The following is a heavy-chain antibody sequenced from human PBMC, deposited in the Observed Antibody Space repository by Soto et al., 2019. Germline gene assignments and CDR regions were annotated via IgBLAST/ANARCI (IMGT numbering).Heavy chain of an antibody. J-gene: IGHJ4*02. Sequence: QVQLVQSGAEVKKPGSSVKVSCKASGGTFSSYTISWVRQAPGQGLEWMGRIIPILGIANYAQKFQGRVTITADKSTSTAYMEMSSMRSEDTAVYYCARDEEYETGDYWGQGTLVTVSS. CDR3: ARDEEYETGDY. CDR2: IIPILGIA. V-gene: IGHV1-69*02. D-gene: IGHD3-9*01. CDR1: GGTFSSYT.